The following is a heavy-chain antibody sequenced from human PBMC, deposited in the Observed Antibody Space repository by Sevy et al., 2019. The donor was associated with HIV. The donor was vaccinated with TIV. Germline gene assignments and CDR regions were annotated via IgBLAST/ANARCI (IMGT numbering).Heavy chain of an antibody. CDR1: GGSINSNNYY. V-gene: IGHV4-39*01. CDR3: AVITIFGVLTDNWFDP. CDR2: VSYSGST. J-gene: IGHJ5*02. Sequence: SETLSLTCTVSGGSINSNNYYWGWIRQPPGKGLEWIGSVSYSGSTYYNPSLKSQITISADTSKNQFSLKVRSATAADTAVYYCAVITIFGVLTDNWFDPWGQGTLVTVSS. D-gene: IGHD3-3*01.